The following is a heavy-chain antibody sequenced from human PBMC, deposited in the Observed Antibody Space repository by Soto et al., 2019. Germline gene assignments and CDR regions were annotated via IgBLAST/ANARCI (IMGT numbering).Heavy chain of an antibody. CDR1: GFTFSSYS. CDR3: ARDQPSDVLRFLGWSSYTTRYYYYGMDV. J-gene: IGHJ6*02. Sequence: EVQLVESGGGLVKPGGSLRLSCAASGFTFSSYSMNWVRQAPGKGLEWVSSISSSSSYIYYADSVKGRFTISRDNAKKSLYLQMNSLRAEDTAVYYCARDQPSDVLRFLGWSSYTTRYYYYGMDVWGQGTTVTVSS. D-gene: IGHD3-3*01. CDR2: ISSSSSYI. V-gene: IGHV3-21*01.